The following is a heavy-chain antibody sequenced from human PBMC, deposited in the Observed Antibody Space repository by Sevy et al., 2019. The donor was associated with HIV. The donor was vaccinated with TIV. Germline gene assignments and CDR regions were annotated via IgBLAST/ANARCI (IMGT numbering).Heavy chain of an antibody. CDR2: IKSKTDGGTT. Sequence: GGSLRLSCAASGFTFSNAWMSWVRQAPGKGLEWVGRIKSKTDGGTTDYAAPVKGRFTISREDSKNTLYLQMNSLKTEDTAVYYCTTHPYDYVWGSYRSNWFDPWGQGTLVTVSS. V-gene: IGHV3-15*01. J-gene: IGHJ5*02. CDR1: GFTFSNAW. CDR3: TTHPYDYVWGSYRSNWFDP. D-gene: IGHD3-16*02.